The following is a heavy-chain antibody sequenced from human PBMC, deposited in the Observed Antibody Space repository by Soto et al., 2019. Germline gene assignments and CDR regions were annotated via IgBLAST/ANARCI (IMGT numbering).Heavy chain of an antibody. D-gene: IGHD2-21*01. J-gene: IGHJ6*02. CDR3: ARDHQPAPLVVGYYWYGMDV. CDR2: IYYSGST. V-gene: IGHV4-59*01. CDR1: GGSISSYY. Sequence: SETLSLTCTVSGGSISSYYWSWIRQPPGKGLEWIGYIYYSGSTNYNPSLRSRVTISVDTSKNQFSLKLSSVTAADTAVYYCARDHQPAPLVVGYYWYGMDVWGQGTTVTVSS.